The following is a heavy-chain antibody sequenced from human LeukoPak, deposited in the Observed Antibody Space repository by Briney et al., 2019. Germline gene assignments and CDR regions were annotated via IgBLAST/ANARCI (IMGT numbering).Heavy chain of an antibody. CDR2: IYYSGST. J-gene: IGHJ4*02. CDR1: GGSISSYY. CDR3: ARSDCSSTSCSLDY. D-gene: IGHD2-2*01. Sequence: SETLSLTCTVSGGSISSYYWSWIRQPPGKGLEWIGYIYYSGSTNYNPSLKSRVTVSVDTSKNQFSLKLSSVTAADTAVYYCARSDCSSTSCSLDYWGQGTLVTVSS. V-gene: IGHV4-59*12.